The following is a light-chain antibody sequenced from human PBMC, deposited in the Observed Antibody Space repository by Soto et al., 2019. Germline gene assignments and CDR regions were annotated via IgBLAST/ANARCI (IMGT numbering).Light chain of an antibody. CDR1: SSNIGAGYD. V-gene: IGLV1-40*01. J-gene: IGLJ2*01. Sequence: QSVLTQPPSVSGAPGQRVTISCTGSSSNIGAGYDVHWYQQLPGTAPKLLIYGNSNRPSGVPDRFSGSKSGTSASLAITGLQAEDGADYYSQSYDSSLSAVFGGGTKLTVL. CDR3: QSYDSSLSAV. CDR2: GNS.